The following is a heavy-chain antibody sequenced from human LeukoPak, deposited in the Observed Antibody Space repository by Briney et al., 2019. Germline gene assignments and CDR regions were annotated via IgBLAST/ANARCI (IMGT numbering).Heavy chain of an antibody. V-gene: IGHV1-46*01. CDR1: GYTFTSYC. D-gene: IGHD1-7*01. CDR3: AREGGGNWNYDY. J-gene: IGHJ4*02. CDR2: INPSGGST. Sequence: GASVKVSCKASGYTFTSYCMHWVRQAPGQGLEWMGIINPSGGSTSYAQKFQGRVTITADESTSTAYMELSSLRSEDTAVYYCAREGGGNWNYDYWGQGTLVTVSS.